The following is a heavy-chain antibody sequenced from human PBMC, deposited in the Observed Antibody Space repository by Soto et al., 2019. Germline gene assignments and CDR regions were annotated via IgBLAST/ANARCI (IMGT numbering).Heavy chain of an antibody. CDR1: GFTFSYYS. V-gene: IGHV3-48*01. CDR2: ISSSSSTK. J-gene: IGHJ4*02. Sequence: EVQVVESGGGLVQPGGSLRLSCAASGFTFSYYSMNWVRQAPGKGLEWVSYISSSSSTKFYAVSVKGRFTISRDNARNSLYLQMNSLRAEDTAVYYCARDIDGGGQGTLVTVSS. D-gene: IGHD2-15*01. CDR3: ARDIDG.